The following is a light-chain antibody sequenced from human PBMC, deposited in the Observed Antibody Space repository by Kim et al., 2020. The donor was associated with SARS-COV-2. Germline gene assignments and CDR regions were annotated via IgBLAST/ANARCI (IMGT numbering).Light chain of an antibody. J-gene: IGKJ1*01. CDR3: HQYKSQST. Sequence: SASVGDTVTITCRASQSISRWLAWYQQKPGKAPNLLIHRASDLQSGVPSRFSGSGSETDFTVTINSLQPDDFATYYCHQYKSQSTFGQGTKVDIK. CDR2: RAS. V-gene: IGKV1-5*03. CDR1: QSISRW.